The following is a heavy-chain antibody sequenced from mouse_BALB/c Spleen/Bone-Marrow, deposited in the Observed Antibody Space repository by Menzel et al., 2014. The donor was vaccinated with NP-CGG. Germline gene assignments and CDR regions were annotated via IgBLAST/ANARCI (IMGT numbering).Heavy chain of an antibody. V-gene: IGHV1-5*01. D-gene: IGHD1-1*01. CDR3: TRFGSSYDWYFDV. CDR2: IYPGNSDT. Sequence: EVKVVESGTVLARPGASVKMSCKASGYSFTNYWLHWVKQRPGQGLEWIGAIYPGNSDTSYNQKFKGKAKLTAVTSASTAYMELSSLTNEDSAVYYCTRFGSSYDWYFDVWGAGTTVTVSS. CDR1: GYSFTNYW. J-gene: IGHJ1*01.